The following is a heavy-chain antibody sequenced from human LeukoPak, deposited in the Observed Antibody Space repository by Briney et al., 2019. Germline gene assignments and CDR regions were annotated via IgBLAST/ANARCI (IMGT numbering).Heavy chain of an antibody. CDR1: GYSFTSYW. J-gene: IGHJ4*02. CDR2: IYPGDSDT. V-gene: IGHV5-51*01. Sequence: GESLKISCKGSGYSFTSYWIGWVRQMPGKGLEWMGIIYPGDSDTRYSPSFQGQVTISADKSISTAYLQWSSLKASDTAMYYCARPRRDSGSYLYYFDYWGQGTLVIVSS. CDR3: ARPRRDSGSYLYYFDY. D-gene: IGHD1-26*01.